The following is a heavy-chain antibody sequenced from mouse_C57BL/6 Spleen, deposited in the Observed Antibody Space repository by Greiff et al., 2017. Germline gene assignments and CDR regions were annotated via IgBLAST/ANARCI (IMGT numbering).Heavy chain of an antibody. CDR2: ISSGSSTI. CDR1: GFTFSDYG. J-gene: IGHJ4*01. Sequence: EVKLMESGGGLVKPGGSLKLSCAASGFTFSDYGMHWVRQAPEKGLEWVAYISSGSSTIYYADTVKGRFTISRDNAKNTLFLQMTSLRSEDTAMYYCASPITTVVGYAMDYWGQGTSVTVSS. CDR3: ASPITTVVGYAMDY. D-gene: IGHD1-1*01. V-gene: IGHV5-17*01.